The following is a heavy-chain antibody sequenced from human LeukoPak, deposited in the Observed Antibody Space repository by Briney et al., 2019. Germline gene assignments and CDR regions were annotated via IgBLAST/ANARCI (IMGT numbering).Heavy chain of an antibody. CDR2: INHSGST. Sequence: SETLSLTCAVYGGPLSGYYWSWIRQPPRKGLEWIGEINHSGSTNYNPSLKSRVTISVDTSKNQLSLKLSSMTAADTAVYYCARQWLVSPLFDYWGQGTLVTVSS. V-gene: IGHV4-34*01. D-gene: IGHD6-19*01. CDR3: ARQWLVSPLFDY. J-gene: IGHJ4*02. CDR1: GGPLSGYY.